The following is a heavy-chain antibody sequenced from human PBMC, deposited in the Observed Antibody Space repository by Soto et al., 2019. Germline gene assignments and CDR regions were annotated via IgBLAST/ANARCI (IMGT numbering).Heavy chain of an antibody. CDR2: IGRGGDT. Sequence: EVQLVESGGGLVQPGGSLGLSCAASGFTLISYDIPWVRQATGEGLAWVSGIGRGGDTHYADSVKGRFIISREDGKNSLYLQMNNLIVGDTAVYYCTRKTPPTGMEVWGQGATVTVSS. J-gene: IGHJ6*02. D-gene: IGHD3-9*01. CDR1: GFTLISYD. CDR3: TRKTPPTGMEV. V-gene: IGHV3-13*01.